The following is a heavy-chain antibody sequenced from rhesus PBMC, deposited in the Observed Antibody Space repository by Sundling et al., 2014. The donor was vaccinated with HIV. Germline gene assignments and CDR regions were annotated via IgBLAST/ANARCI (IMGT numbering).Heavy chain of an antibody. CDR2: IYGSGGSI. J-gene: IGHJ4*01. V-gene: IGHV4S2*01. CDR1: GASISSNY. Sequence: QVQLQESGPGLVKPSETLSLTCAVSGASISSNYWSWIRQAPGKGLEWIGRIYGSGGSIDYNPSLQSRVSISIDTSQNQFSLKVTSVTAADTAVYYCARARYSGYNRIFDYWGQGVLVIVSS. CDR3: ARARYSGYNRIFDY. D-gene: IGHD5-24*01.